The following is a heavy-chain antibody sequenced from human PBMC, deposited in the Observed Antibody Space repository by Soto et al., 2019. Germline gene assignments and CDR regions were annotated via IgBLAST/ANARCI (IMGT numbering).Heavy chain of an antibody. CDR2: IYPGDSET. V-gene: IGHV5-51*01. Sequence: PGESQKVSCKGSGYSFTSYWIGWVRQMPGKGLEWMGIIYPGDSETRYSPSFQGQVTISADKSISTAYLQWSSLKASDTAMYYCARLGVEMATPYYFDYGGQGTRVTVSS. J-gene: IGHJ4*02. CDR3: ARLGVEMATPYYFDY. D-gene: IGHD5-12*01. CDR1: GYSFTSYW.